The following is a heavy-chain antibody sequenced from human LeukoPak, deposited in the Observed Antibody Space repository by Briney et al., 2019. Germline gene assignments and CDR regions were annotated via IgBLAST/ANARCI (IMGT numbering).Heavy chain of an antibody. D-gene: IGHD1-26*01. CDR2: ISSSGGTI. J-gene: IGHJ4*02. CDR1: GFTFSSYE. Sequence: GGPLRLSCAASGFTFSSYEMNWVRQAPGKGLEWVSYISSSGGTIYYVDSVKGRFTISRDNAKNSLYLQMNSLRAEDTGIYYCARDQGYYLPDYWGQGTLVTVSS. CDR3: ARDQGYYLPDY. V-gene: IGHV3-48*03.